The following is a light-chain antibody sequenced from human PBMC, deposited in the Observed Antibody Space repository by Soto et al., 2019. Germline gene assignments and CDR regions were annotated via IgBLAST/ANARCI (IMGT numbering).Light chain of an antibody. V-gene: IGLV9-49*03. CDR1: SGYSYYK. CDR3: GADHGSGSDFVYV. CDR2: VGPGGIVG. Sequence: QSVLTQPPSASASLGASVTLTCTLSSGYSYYKVDWYQQRPGKGPRFVMRVGPGGIVGSKGDGIPDRFSVLGSGLNRYLTIKNIQEEDESDYHCGADHGSGSDFVYVFGTGTKVTVL. J-gene: IGLJ1*01.